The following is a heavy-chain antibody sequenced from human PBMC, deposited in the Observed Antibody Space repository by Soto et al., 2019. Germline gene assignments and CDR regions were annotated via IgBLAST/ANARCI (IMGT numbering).Heavy chain of an antibody. CDR1: GFTFSSYA. CDR3: AKGGEYSYGYISRYYFDY. D-gene: IGHD5-18*01. Sequence: GGSLRLSCAASGFTFSSYAISWVRQAPGKGLEWVSTITGSAGGTYYADSVKGRFTISRDNSKNTLYLQMNRLRGEDTATYYCAKGGEYSYGYISRYYFDYWGQGTLVTVSS. J-gene: IGHJ4*02. V-gene: IGHV3-23*01. CDR2: ITGSAGGT.